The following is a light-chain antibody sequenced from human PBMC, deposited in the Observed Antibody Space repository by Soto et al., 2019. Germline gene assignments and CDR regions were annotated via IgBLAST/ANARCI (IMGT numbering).Light chain of an antibody. CDR3: FSYTGTSTLV. J-gene: IGLJ1*01. CDR1: SSDVGAYKY. Sequence: QSVLTQPPSASGSPGQSVTISCTGTSSDVGAYKYVAWYQQHPGKAPKLMIFDVSQRPSGVPDRFSGSKSGNTASLTVSGLQAEDEADYYCFSYTGTSTLVFGTATKVTVL. CDR2: DVS. V-gene: IGLV2-8*01.